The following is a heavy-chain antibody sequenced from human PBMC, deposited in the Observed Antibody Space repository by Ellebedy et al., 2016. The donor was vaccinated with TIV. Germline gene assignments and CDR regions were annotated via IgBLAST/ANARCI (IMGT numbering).Heavy chain of an antibody. CDR2: VIPIFGTA. Sequence: ASVKVSCKASGGTFSSYAISWVRQAPGQGLEWMGGVIPIFGTANYAQKFQGRVTITADESTSTAYMELSSLRSEDTAVYYCAREAVVVNHDDAFDMWGQGTMVTVSS. V-gene: IGHV1-69*13. CDR1: GGTFSSYA. D-gene: IGHD3-22*01. CDR3: AREAVVVNHDDAFDM. J-gene: IGHJ3*02.